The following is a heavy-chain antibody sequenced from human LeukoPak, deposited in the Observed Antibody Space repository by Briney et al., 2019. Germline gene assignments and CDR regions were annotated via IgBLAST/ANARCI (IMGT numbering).Heavy chain of an antibody. J-gene: IGHJ5*02. CDR3: PKGNKMLTWRIPYNHFDL. V-gene: IGHV3-30*02. CDR2: MQHDGSNK. Sequence: GGSLRLSCAGSGFTFSSYGVHWVREAAGKGADWVAFMQHDGSNKYYADSVRGRFNISRQNSKNTMYVKINSLRAEDTAVYFCPKGNKMLTWRIPYNHFDLWGQGPRVTVSS. D-gene: IGHD3-16*01. CDR1: GFTFSSYG.